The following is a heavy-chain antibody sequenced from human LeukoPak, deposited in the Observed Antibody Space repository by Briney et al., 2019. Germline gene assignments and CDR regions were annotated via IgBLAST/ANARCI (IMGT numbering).Heavy chain of an antibody. Sequence: ASVKVSCKASGYTFTSYGISWVRQAPAQGLEWMGWISAYNGNTNYERKLQGRVTMTTDTTTSTDYSQRRSLRSDETAGYYYSRARGVFDYWGQRDLVTASS. J-gene: IGHJ4*02. CDR1: GYTFTSYG. D-gene: IGHD3-10*01. CDR2: ISAYNGNT. V-gene: IGHV1-18*01. CDR3: SRARGVFDY.